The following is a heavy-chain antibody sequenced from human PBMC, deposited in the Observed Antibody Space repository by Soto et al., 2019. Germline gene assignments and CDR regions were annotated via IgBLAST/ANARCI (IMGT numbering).Heavy chain of an antibody. J-gene: IGHJ6*02. CDR3: ARDYGDFRGLAYYYYGMDV. Sequence: GASVKVSCKASGYTFTSYAMHWVRQAPGQRLEWMGWINAGNGNTKYSQKFQGRVTITRDTSASTAYMELSSLRSEDTAVYYCARDYGDFRGLAYYYYGMDVWGQGTTVTVSS. D-gene: IGHD4-17*01. CDR2: INAGNGNT. V-gene: IGHV1-3*01. CDR1: GYTFTSYA.